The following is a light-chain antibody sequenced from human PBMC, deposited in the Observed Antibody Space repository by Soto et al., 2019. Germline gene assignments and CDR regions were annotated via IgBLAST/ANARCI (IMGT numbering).Light chain of an antibody. CDR2: DAS. CDR3: QHYGGMWA. Sequence: DIQMTQSPSTLSASVGDRVTITCRASQSVSSWVAWYQQKPGKAPKVVIYDASSLESGVPSRFSGSGSGTEFILTINSLQPDDFATYCCQHYGGMWAFGQGTKVDIK. V-gene: IGKV1-5*01. J-gene: IGKJ1*01. CDR1: QSVSSW.